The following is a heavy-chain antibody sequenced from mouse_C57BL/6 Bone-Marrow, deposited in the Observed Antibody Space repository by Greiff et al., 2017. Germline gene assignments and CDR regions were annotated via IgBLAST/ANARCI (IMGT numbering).Heavy chain of an antibody. CDR3: ARYGNYLYWYFDV. V-gene: IGHV1-9*01. D-gene: IGHD2-1*01. CDR2: ILPGSGST. CDR1: GYTFTGYW. J-gene: IGHJ1*03. Sequence: VQLQESGAELMKPGASVKLSCKATGYTFTGYWIEWVKQRPGHGLEWIGEILPGSGSTNYNEKFKGKATFTADTSSTTAYMQLSSLTNESSAISYCARYGNYLYWYFDVWGTGTTVTVSS.